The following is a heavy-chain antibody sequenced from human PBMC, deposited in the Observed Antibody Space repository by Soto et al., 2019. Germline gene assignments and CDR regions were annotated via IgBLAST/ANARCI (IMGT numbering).Heavy chain of an antibody. V-gene: IGHV1-69*02. D-gene: IGHD3-10*01. Sequence: QVQLVQSGTEVKKPGSSVNVSCKASGETFSFYTINWVRQAPGLGLEWLGRINPIVSMSNYAQKFQGRVSMTADKSTSTAYMELRSLRSDDTAMYFCAASYGSGYRAFDYWGQGALVIVSS. CDR3: AASYGSGYRAFDY. CDR2: INPIVSMS. J-gene: IGHJ4*02. CDR1: GETFSFYT.